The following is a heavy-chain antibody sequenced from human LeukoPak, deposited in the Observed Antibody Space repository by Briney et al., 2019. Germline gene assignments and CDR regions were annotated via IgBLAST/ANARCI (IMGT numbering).Heavy chain of an antibody. Sequence: PSETLSLTCTVSGGSISSYYWSWIRQPAGKGLEWIGYIYYSGSTNYNPSLKSRVTISVDTSKNQFSLKLSSVTAADTAVYYCATLGYCSSTSCSHPRWGQGTLVTVSS. CDR2: IYYSGST. CDR3: ATLGYCSSTSCSHPR. J-gene: IGHJ4*02. V-gene: IGHV4-59*01. D-gene: IGHD2-2*01. CDR1: GGSISSYY.